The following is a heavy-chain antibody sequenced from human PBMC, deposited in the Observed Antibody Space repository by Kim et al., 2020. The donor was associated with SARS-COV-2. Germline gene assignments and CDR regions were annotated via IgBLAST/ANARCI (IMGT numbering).Heavy chain of an antibody. CDR1: GGSISSYY. D-gene: IGHD3-22*01. CDR2: IYYSGST. CDR3: ARVDSSGFYDY. V-gene: IGHV4-59*01. J-gene: IGHJ4*02. Sequence: SETLSLTCTVSGGSISSYYWSWIRQPPGKGLEWIGYIYYSGSTNYNPSLKSRVTISVDTSKNQFSLKLSSVTAADTAVYYCARVDSSGFYDYWGQGTLVTVSS.